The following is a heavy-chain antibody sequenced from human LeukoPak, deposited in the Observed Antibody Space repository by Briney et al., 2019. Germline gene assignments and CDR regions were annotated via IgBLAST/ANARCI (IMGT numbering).Heavy chain of an antibody. V-gene: IGHV1-2*06. J-gene: IGHJ4*02. D-gene: IGHD1-26*01. CDR2: INPNNGGT. CDR1: GYTFTGYY. Sequence: ASVTVSFTASGYTFTGYYMHWVRQAPGQGLEWMGRINPNNGGTNYAQKFQGRVTMTGDTSISTAYMELSSLRSDDTAVYYCTRESGSYHGNDYWGQGTLVTVSS. CDR3: TRESGSYHGNDY.